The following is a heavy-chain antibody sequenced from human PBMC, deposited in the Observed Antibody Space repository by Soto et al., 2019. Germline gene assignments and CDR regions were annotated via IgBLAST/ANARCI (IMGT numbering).Heavy chain of an antibody. V-gene: IGHV1-69*08. CDR1: GGTFSSYT. CDR3: ARDSRRRGYYSRAGV. CDR2: IIPILGIA. J-gene: IGHJ6*02. Sequence: QVQLVQSGAEVKKPGSSVKVSCKASGGTFSSYTISWVRQAPGQGLEWMGRIIPILGIANYAQKFQGRVPMTADKPTGTAYMQLSSLRSADTAVYNCARDSRRRGYYSRAGVWGQGTTVTVSS. D-gene: IGHD5-12*01.